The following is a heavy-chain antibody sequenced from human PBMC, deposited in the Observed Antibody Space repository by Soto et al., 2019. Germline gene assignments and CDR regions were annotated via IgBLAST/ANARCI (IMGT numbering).Heavy chain of an antibody. Sequence: SETLSLTCTVSGGSISSYYWSWIRPPPGKGLEWLGYIYYTGSTNYNPSLQSRVTISVDTSKNQFSLKLSSVTAAATAVYYCARAKVVTYAFDIWGQGTMVTVSS. CDR2: IYYTGST. V-gene: IGHV4-59*01. CDR1: GGSISSYY. CDR3: ARAKVVTYAFDI. J-gene: IGHJ3*02. D-gene: IGHD2-21*02.